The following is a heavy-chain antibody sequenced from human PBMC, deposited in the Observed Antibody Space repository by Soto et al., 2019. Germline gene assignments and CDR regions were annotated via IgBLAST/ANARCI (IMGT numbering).Heavy chain of an antibody. CDR2: ITRGGTNI. CDR1: GFTFSMNA. CDR3: AKGLLYFESSGRAGFEAFDM. Sequence: WVSLRLSCAASGFTFSMNAMSGVHQAPEKRLEWVSAITRGGTNIYYADSVRGRFTISRDNSKNTLFLQMKSLRDEDTAIYYCAKGLLYFESSGRAGFEAFDMWPKGTMVTVS. D-gene: IGHD3-22*01. J-gene: IGHJ3*02. V-gene: IGHV3-23*01.